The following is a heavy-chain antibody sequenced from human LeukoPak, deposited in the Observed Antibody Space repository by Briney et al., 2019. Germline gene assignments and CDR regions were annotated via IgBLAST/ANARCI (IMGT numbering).Heavy chain of an antibody. CDR3: ARPIAAAGTDFGY. Sequence: GESPQISCQTSGYTFTTYFIGWVRQMPGKGLEWMGIIYPGDSDTRYSPSFQGQVTISVDKSINTAYLQWGSLKASDTAMYYCARPIAAAGTDFGYWGQGTLVTVSS. D-gene: IGHD6-13*01. V-gene: IGHV5-51*01. J-gene: IGHJ4*02. CDR2: IYPGDSDT. CDR1: GYTFTTYF.